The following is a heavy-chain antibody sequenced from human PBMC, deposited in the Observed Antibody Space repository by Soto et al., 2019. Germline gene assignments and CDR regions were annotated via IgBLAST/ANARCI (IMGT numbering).Heavy chain of an antibody. V-gene: IGHV3-30-3*01. CDR1: GFTFSPHA. CDR3: ARERNTGYDYSYYYGMDV. Sequence: PGGSLRLSCAASGFTFSPHAMHWVRQGPGKGLEWVAVISYEGSNKYYADSVKGRFTISRGNSKNTLYLQMNSLRAEDTAVYYCARERNTGYDYSYYYGMDVWGQGTTVTVSS. J-gene: IGHJ6*02. D-gene: IGHD5-18*01. CDR2: ISYEGSNK.